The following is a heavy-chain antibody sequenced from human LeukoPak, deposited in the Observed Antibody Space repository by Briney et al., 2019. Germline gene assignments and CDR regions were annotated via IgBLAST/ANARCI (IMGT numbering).Heavy chain of an antibody. CDR1: GYTFTSYG. D-gene: IGHD6-13*01. CDR2: ISAYNGNT. V-gene: IGHV1-18*01. Sequence: ASVKVSCKASGYTFTSYGISWVRQAPGQGLEWMGWISAYNGNTNYAQKLQGRVTMTTDTSTSTAYMELRSLRSDDTAVYYCAKDQVGSSWSFQLFDYWGQGTLVTVSS. J-gene: IGHJ4*02. CDR3: AKDQVGSSWSFQLFDY.